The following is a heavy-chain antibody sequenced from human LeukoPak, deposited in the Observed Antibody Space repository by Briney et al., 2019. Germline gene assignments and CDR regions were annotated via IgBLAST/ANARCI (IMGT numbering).Heavy chain of an antibody. CDR2: IYYSGST. D-gene: IGHD2-2*02. Sequence: SETLSLTCTVSGGSISSYYWSWIRQPPGKGLEWIGYIYYSGSTNYNPSLKSRVTISVDTSKNQFSLKLSSVTAADTAVYYCARQQYQLLYPTWGQGTLVTVSS. J-gene: IGHJ5*02. V-gene: IGHV4-59*08. CDR1: GGSISSYY. CDR3: ARQQYQLLYPT.